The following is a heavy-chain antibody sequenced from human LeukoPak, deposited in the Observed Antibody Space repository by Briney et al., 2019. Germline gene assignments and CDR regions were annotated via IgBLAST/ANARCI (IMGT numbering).Heavy chain of an antibody. J-gene: IGHJ6*04. V-gene: IGHV4-38-2*01. CDR2: IYHSGST. CDR1: GYSISSGYY. Sequence: SGTLSLTCAVSGYSISSGYYWGWIRQPPGKGLEWIGSIYHSGSTYYNPSLKSRVTISVDTSKNQFSLKLSSVTAADTAVYYCARGLTRYYYGMDVWGKGTTVTVSS. D-gene: IGHD3-9*01. CDR3: ARGLTRYYYGMDV.